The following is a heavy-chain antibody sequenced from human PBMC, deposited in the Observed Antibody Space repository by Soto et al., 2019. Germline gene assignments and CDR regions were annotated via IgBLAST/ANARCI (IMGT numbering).Heavy chain of an antibody. CDR2: IIPIFGTA. D-gene: IGHD5-12*01. Sequence: SVKVSCKASGGTFSSYAISWVRQAPGQGLEWMGGIIPIFGTANYAQKFQGRVTITADESTSTAYMELSSLRSEDTAVYYCARDGRVGRMVATIDGWFDPWGQGTLVTVSS. CDR3: ARDGRVGRMVATIDGWFDP. V-gene: IGHV1-69*13. CDR1: GGTFSSYA. J-gene: IGHJ5*02.